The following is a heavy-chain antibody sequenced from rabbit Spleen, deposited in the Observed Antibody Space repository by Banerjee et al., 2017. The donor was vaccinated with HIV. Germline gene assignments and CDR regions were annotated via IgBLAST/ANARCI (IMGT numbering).Heavy chain of an antibody. CDR2: IDVVKSGST. D-gene: IGHD4-2*01. J-gene: IGHJ4*01. CDR3: ARDVAGREDFNL. CDR1: GLDFNSRYW. Sequence: EQVEESGGDLVKPGASLTLTCKASGLDFNSRYWICWVRQAPGKGLEWIACIDVVKSGSTYYASWAKGRFTISKTSSTTVTLQVTSLTAADTATYFCARDVAGREDFNLWGQGTLVTVS. V-gene: IGHV1S45*01.